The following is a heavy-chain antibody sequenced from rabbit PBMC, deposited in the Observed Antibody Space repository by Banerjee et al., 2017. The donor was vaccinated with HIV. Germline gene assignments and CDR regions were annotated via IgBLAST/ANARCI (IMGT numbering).Heavy chain of an antibody. D-gene: IGHD6-1*01. Sequence: QEQLVESGGGLVQPEGSLTLTCTASGFSFSSDYDISWVRQAPGKGLEWIGYIFIGNSDTHYASWAKGRFTISRSTSLKTVDLKMTSLTDADTATYFCARDWADSNGYSYAYDLNLWGQGTLVTVS. V-gene: IGHV1S43*01. J-gene: IGHJ4*01. CDR2: IFIGNSDT. CDR3: ARDWADSNGYSYAYDLNL. CDR1: GFSFSSDYD.